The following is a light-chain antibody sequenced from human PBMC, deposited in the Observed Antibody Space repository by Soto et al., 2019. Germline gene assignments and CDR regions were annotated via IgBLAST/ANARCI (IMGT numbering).Light chain of an antibody. V-gene: IGLV2-14*01. CDR2: EVS. J-gene: IGLJ1*01. CDR3: SSYTSDNRSYV. Sequence: QPVLTQPASVSGSPGQSITISCTGTSSDVGAYTSVSWYQQHPGKAPKLMIYEVSNRPSGVSNRFSGSKSGNTASLTISGLQAEDEAHYYCSSYTSDNRSYVFGTGTKLTVL. CDR1: SSDVGAYTS.